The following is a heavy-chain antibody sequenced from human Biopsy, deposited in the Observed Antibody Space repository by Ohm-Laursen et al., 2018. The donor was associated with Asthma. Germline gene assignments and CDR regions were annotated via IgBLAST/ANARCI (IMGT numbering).Heavy chain of an antibody. Sequence: GDSVKVSCKASGYNFISFAIHWVRQAPGQRLEWMGWVNTGNGDTKYSQKFQGRVTITRDTSASTAYMELSSLRSEGTAVYYCARDQGDFWFFDLWGRGSLVTVSS. CDR1: GYNFISFA. V-gene: IGHV1-3*04. D-gene: IGHD3-16*01. CDR3: ARDQGDFWFFDL. J-gene: IGHJ2*01. CDR2: VNTGNGDT.